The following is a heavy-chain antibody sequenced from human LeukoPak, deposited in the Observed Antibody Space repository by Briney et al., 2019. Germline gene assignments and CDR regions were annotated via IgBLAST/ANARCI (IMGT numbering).Heavy chain of an antibody. CDR3: AKGSKAVLFTRDHYMDV. CDR1: GFTFSTSD. Sequence: GGSLRLSCATSGFTFSTSDMHWVRQAPGKGLEWVSFIQYDGSRKNYVDSVKGRFTISRDNSKSTLYLQMNSLRAEDTAVYYCAKGSKAVLFTRDHYMDVWGKGTTVTFSS. D-gene: IGHD6-19*01. CDR2: IQYDGSRK. J-gene: IGHJ6*03. V-gene: IGHV3-30*02.